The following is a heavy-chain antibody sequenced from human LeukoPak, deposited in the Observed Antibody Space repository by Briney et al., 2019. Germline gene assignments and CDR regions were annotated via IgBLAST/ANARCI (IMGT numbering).Heavy chain of an antibody. Sequence: GGSLRLSCAASGFTFSNYAMHWVRQAPGKGLEWVAVISYDGSNKYYADSVKGRFTSSRDNLNNALYLQMNSVRTEDTAVYYCTKPWDRRSSSWYYYPMAVWGPGTTVIVSS. CDR2: ISYDGSNK. V-gene: IGHV3-30-3*01. J-gene: IGHJ6*02. CDR3: TKPWDRRSSSWYYYPMAV. CDR1: GFTFSNYA. D-gene: IGHD6-6*01.